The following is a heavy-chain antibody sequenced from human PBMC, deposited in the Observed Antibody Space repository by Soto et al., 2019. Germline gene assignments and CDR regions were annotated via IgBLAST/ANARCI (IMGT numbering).Heavy chain of an antibody. Sequence: EVQLVESGGGLINPGGSLRLSCAASGFTVSSNYLTWVRQAPGKGLKWVSVLYPDGRAYYADSVKGRFTISTDNSKNSVSLEMSTLRAEDTAIYYCARGLGLEYRDNRGSFHLDYWGQGTLVTVSS. CDR1: GFTVSSNY. D-gene: IGHD2-2*01. V-gene: IGHV3-53*01. CDR2: LYPDGRA. CDR3: ARGLGLEYRDNRGSFHLDY. J-gene: IGHJ4*02.